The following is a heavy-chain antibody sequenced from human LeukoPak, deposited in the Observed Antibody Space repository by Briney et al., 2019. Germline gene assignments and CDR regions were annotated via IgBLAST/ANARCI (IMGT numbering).Heavy chain of an antibody. CDR2: VKSKTDGGTI. V-gene: IGHV3-15*01. CDR3: IAGLFNHYYGMDV. CDR1: GFTFNNAW. Sequence: GGSLRLSCAASGFTFNNAWMSWVRQAPGKGLEWVGRVKSKTDGGTIDYGAPVKGKFTISRDDSKNTMSLQMNSLKTEDTGVYYCIAGLFNHYYGMDVWGQGTTVTVSS. J-gene: IGHJ6*02.